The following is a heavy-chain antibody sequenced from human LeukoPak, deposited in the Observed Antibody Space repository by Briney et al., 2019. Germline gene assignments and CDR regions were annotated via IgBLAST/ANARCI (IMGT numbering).Heavy chain of an antibody. V-gene: IGHV3-21*04. CDR3: AKDGGDP. Sequence: PGGSLRLSCTAFGFTFSSYSMNWVRQAPGKGLEWVSYISTSGSFTYYADSMKGRFTISRDNSKNSLYLQMNSLRTEDTALYYCAKDGGDPWGQGTLVTVSS. CDR2: ISTSGSFT. J-gene: IGHJ5*02. CDR1: GFTFSSYS.